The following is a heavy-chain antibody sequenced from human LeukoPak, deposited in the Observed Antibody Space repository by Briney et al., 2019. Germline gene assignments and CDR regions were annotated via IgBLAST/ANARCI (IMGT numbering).Heavy chain of an antibody. D-gene: IGHD3-9*01. CDR3: AKGRTYYDILTGLIESGFFDY. CDR2: ISGSGGST. J-gene: IGHJ4*02. Sequence: GGSLRLSRAASGFTFSSYAMSWVRQAPGKGLEWVSAISGSGGSTYYADSVKGRFTISRDNSKNTLYLQMNSLRAEDTAVYYCAKGRTYYDILTGLIESGFFDYWGQGTLVTVSS. CDR1: GFTFSSYA. V-gene: IGHV3-23*01.